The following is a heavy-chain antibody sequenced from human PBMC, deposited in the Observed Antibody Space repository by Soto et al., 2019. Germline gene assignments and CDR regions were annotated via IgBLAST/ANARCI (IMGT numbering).Heavy chain of an antibody. V-gene: IGHV3-48*02. CDR2: ISSSSSTI. J-gene: IGHJ6*02. Sequence: EVQLVESGGGLVQPGGSLRLSCAASGFTFSSYSMNWVRQAPGKGLEWVSYISSSSSTIYYADSVKGRFTISRDNAKNSLYLQMNSLRDEDTAVYYCARGDHGGSYYYYGMDVWGQGTTVTVSS. CDR3: ARGDHGGSYYYYGMDV. D-gene: IGHD1-26*01. CDR1: GFTFSSYS.